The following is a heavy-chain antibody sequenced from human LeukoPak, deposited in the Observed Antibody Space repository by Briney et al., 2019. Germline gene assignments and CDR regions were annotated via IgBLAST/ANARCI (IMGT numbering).Heavy chain of an antibody. V-gene: IGHV3-30-3*01. CDR1: GFTFSSYA. CDR3: ASEGY. J-gene: IGHJ4*02. Sequence: GESLRLSCAASGFTFSSYAMHWVRQAPGKGLEWVAVISYDGSNKYYADSVKGRFTISRDNSKNTLYLQMNSLRAEDTAVYYCASEGYWGQGTLVTVSS. CDR2: ISYDGSNK.